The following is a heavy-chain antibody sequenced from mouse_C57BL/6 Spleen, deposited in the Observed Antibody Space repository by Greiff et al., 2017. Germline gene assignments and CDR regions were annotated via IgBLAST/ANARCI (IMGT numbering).Heavy chain of an antibody. CDR1: GFTFTDYY. CDR2: IRNKANGYTT. V-gene: IGHV7-3*01. Sequence: EVQVVESGGGLVQPGGSLSLSCAASGFTFTDYYMSWVRQPPGKALEWLGFIRNKANGYTTEYSASVKGRFTISRDNSQSILYLQMNALRAEDSATYYCARCRAVVGFDYWGQGTTLTVSS. D-gene: IGHD1-1*01. CDR3: ARCRAVVGFDY. J-gene: IGHJ2*01.